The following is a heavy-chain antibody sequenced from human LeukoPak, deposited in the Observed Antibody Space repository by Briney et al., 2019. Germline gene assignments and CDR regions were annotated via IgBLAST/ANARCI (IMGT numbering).Heavy chain of an antibody. CDR1: GFTFSSYE. CDR2: ISGSGGST. D-gene: IGHD3-22*01. CDR3: ARGRYYDSSGYYGHYYMDV. J-gene: IGHJ6*03. Sequence: GGSQRLSCAASGFTFSSYEMNWVRQAPGKGLEWVSAISGSGGSTYYADSVKGRFTISRDNSKNTLYLQMNSLRAEDTAVYYCARGRYYDSSGYYGHYYMDVWGKGTTVTVSS. V-gene: IGHV3-23*01.